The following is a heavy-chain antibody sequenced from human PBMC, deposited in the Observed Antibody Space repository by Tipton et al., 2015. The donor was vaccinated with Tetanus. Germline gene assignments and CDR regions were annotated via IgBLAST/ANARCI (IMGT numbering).Heavy chain of an antibody. D-gene: IGHD3-10*01. J-gene: IGHJ5*02. Sequence: VQLVQSGAEVKKPGESLKISCQGSGYNFNLYWIAWVRQMPGKGLEWMGIISPGDSDATYSPSFQGHVAISLDKSISTAYLQWSSLKASDTAIYFCARLPKHYSASGSAWGQGTQVTVSS. CDR2: ISPGDSDA. V-gene: IGHV5-51*01. CDR1: GYNFNLYW. CDR3: ARLPKHYSASGSA.